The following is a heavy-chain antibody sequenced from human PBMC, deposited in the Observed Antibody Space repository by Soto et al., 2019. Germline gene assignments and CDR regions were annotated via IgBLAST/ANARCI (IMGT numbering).Heavy chain of an antibody. J-gene: IGHJ4*02. Sequence: QVRLEQSGPEVKKTGASVKVSCKASGYTLTSYGISWVRQAPGQGLEWMGWINIYSGDANYAQSFQDRVTMTRATSTNTVYMEMRTLRSDDTAVYYCARALYYYDNSGLAYWGQGTLVTVSS. D-gene: IGHD3-22*01. CDR3: ARALYYYDNSGLAY. CDR2: INIYSGDA. V-gene: IGHV1-18*01. CDR1: GYTLTSYG.